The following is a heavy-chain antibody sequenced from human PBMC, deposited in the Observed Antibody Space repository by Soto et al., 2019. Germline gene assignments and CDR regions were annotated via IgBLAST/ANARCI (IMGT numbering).Heavy chain of an antibody. J-gene: IGHJ6*02. Sequence: GGSLRLSCAASGFAFSSYAMIWVRQAPGKGLEWVSSISISGVSTDYSDSVKCRFTISRDNSKNTLYLQMNSLRADATAVYYFSTLLLDYGDYFYQVLDVWGQGTTVTVPS. CDR3: STLLLDYGDYFYQVLDV. V-gene: IGHV3-23*01. CDR1: GFAFSSYA. CDR2: ISISGVST. D-gene: IGHD4-17*01.